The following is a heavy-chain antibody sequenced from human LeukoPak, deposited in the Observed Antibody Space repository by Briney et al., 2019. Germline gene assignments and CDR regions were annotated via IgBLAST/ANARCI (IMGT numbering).Heavy chain of an antibody. CDR3: AKAIYDRRGLDY. CDR2: ISGSGGST. CDR1: GFTFSSYA. V-gene: IGHV3-23*01. D-gene: IGHD3-22*01. J-gene: IGHJ4*02. Sequence: GGSLRLSCAASGFTFSSYAMSWVRQAPGKGLEWVSAISGSGGSTYYADSVKGRFTISRDNSKNTLYLQMNSLGAEDTAVYYCAKAIYDRRGLDYWGQGTLVTVSS.